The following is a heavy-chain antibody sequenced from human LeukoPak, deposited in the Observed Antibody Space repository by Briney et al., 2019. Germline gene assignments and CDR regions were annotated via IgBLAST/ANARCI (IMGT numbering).Heavy chain of an antibody. CDR2: ISGSSSTI. V-gene: IGHV3-48*01. CDR3: ARGSTYYDSSGQVPFDY. D-gene: IGHD3-22*01. Sequence: GGSLRLSCAASGFTFSSYAMSWVRQAPGKGLEWGSYISGSSSTIYYADSVKGRFTISRDNGKNTLYLQMNSLRAEDTAVYYCARGSTYYDSSGQVPFDYWGQGTLVTVSS. CDR1: GFTFSSYA. J-gene: IGHJ4*02.